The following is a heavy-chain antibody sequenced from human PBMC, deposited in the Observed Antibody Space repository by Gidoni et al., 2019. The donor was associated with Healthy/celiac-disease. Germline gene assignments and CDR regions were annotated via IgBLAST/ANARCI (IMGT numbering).Heavy chain of an antibody. V-gene: IGHV1-46*01. J-gene: IGHJ4*02. Sequence: QVQLVQSGAEVKKPGASVKVSCKASGYTFTSYYMHWVRQAPGQGLEWMGIINPSGGSTSYAQKFQGRVTMTRDTSTSTVYMELSSLRSEDTAVYYCARDRIVVVPPRAPQNQFDYWGQGTLVTVSS. CDR3: ARDRIVVVPPRAPQNQFDY. CDR1: GYTFTSYY. CDR2: INPSGGST. D-gene: IGHD3-22*01.